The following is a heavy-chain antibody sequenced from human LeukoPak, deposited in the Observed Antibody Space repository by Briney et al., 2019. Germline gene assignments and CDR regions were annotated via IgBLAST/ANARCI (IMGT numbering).Heavy chain of an antibody. CDR3: ARDRLGATGHWRIDV. V-gene: IGHV4-4*07. D-gene: IGHD1-26*01. Sequence: SETLSLTCTVSGGSFSSYYWTWIRQPAGKGLEWIGRIYNSGTTNYGPSLESRVTMSLDTSKNRFTLSLSSVTAADTAVYYCARDRLGATGHWRIDVWGRGTLVTVSS. J-gene: IGHJ2*01. CDR2: IYNSGTT. CDR1: GGSFSSYY.